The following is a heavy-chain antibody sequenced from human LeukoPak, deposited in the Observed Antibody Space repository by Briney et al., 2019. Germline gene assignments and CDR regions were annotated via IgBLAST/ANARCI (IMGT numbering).Heavy chain of an antibody. D-gene: IGHD6-19*01. CDR1: GYIFTNYG. CDR3: ARDLYSSGWFGY. V-gene: IGHV1-18*01. Sequence: ASVKVSCKASGYIFTNYGISWVRQAPGQGLEWMGWISTQNGNTKYVQKFQGRVTMTTDTSTSAAYMELRSLRSDDTAPYYCARDLYSSGWFGYWGQGTLVTVSS. CDR2: ISTQNGNT. J-gene: IGHJ4*02.